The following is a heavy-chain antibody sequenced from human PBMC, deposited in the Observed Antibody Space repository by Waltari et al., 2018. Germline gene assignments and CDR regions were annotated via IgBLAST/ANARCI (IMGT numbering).Heavy chain of an antibody. J-gene: IGHJ6*02. CDR2: IYYSGST. Sequence: QVQLQESGPGLVKPSETLSLTCTVSGGSISSHYWSWIRQPPGKGLEWLGYIYYSGSTNYTPSLKRRVTISVDTSKNQFALKLSSVTAADTAVYYCARGSPGYGMDVWGQGTTVTVSS. CDR3: ARGSPGYGMDV. D-gene: IGHD1-26*01. V-gene: IGHV4-59*11. CDR1: GGSISSHY.